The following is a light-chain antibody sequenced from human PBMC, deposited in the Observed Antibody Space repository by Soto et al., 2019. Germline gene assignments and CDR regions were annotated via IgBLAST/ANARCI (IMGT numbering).Light chain of an antibody. CDR1: SSNIGNNA. Sequence: QSVLTQPPSMSEAPRQRVTISCSGSSSNIGNNAVNWYQQLPGKAPKLLIYYDDLLPSGVSDRFSGSKSGTSASLAISGLQSEDEADYYCAAWDDSLIGYVFGTGTKVTVL. V-gene: IGLV1-36*01. J-gene: IGLJ1*01. CDR3: AAWDDSLIGYV. CDR2: YDD.